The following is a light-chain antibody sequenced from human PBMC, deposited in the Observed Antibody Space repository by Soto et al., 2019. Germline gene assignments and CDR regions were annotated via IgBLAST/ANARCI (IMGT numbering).Light chain of an antibody. V-gene: IGLV2-14*01. J-gene: IGLJ1*01. CDR3: FSHRRGDSHV. CDR1: SRDVGGYNY. CDR2: GVT. Sequence: QSALTQPASMSGSPGQSITISCTGTSRDVGGYNYVSWYQQYPGKAPKLMIYGVTNRPSGVSNRFSGSKTGNTAPLTISGLQAEDEAYYYCFSHRRGDSHVFGTGTKVTVL.